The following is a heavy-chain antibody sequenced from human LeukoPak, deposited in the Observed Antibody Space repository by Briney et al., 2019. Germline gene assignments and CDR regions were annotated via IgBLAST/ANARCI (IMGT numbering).Heavy chain of an antibody. J-gene: IGHJ4*02. Sequence: SETLSLTCTVSGGSISSYYWSWIRQPPGKGLEWIGYIYYSGSTNYNPSLKSRVTISVDTSKNQFSLKLSSVTAADTAVYYCARSRAYYDSSGYLYWGQGTLVTVSS. CDR1: GGSISSYY. D-gene: IGHD3-22*01. CDR2: IYYSGST. V-gene: IGHV4-59*01. CDR3: ARSRAYYDSSGYLY.